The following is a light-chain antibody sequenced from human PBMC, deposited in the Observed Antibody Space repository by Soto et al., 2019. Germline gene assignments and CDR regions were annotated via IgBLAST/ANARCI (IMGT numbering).Light chain of an antibody. Sequence: DIQMTQSPSSVSASVGDRVTITCRASQDISSWLAWYQHKPGKAPSLLIYAASSLQSGVPSRFRGSGSGTDFAPTIAGLESEDFATYYCQQANSFPLTFGGGTKVEIK. CDR1: QDISSW. V-gene: IGKV1D-12*01. J-gene: IGKJ4*01. CDR3: QQANSFPLT. CDR2: AAS.